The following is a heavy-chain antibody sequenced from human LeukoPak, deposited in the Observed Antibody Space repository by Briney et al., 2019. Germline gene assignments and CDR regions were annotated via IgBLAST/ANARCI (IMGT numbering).Heavy chain of an antibody. D-gene: IGHD3-10*01. Sequence: GGSLRLSCAASGFPFSSHGMSWVRQAPGKGLEWVSGIIGGGGSTYYADSVKGRFTISGDNSRNTLFLQMNSLRAEDTAVYYCARDLTAITMVRGVNFDYWGQGTLVTVSS. J-gene: IGHJ4*02. CDR2: IIGGGGST. CDR1: GFPFSSHG. CDR3: ARDLTAITMVRGVNFDY. V-gene: IGHV3-23*01.